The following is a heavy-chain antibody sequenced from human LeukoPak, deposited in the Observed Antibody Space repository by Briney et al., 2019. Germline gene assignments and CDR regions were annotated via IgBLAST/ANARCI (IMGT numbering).Heavy chain of an antibody. D-gene: IGHD1-26*01. V-gene: IGHV4-59*01. J-gene: IGHJ3*02. Sequence: SETLSLTCTVSDGSISSYYWSWIRQPPGKGLEWIGHIYDSGSTNYNPSLKSRVTISVDTSKNQFSLKLSSVTAADTAVYYCARLSVGAYAFDIWGQGTMVTVSS. CDR2: IYDSGST. CDR3: ARLSVGAYAFDI. CDR1: DGSISSYY.